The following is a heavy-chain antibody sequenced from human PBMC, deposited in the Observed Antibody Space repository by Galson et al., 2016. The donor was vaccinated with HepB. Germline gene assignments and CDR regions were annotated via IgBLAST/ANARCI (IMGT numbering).Heavy chain of an antibody. D-gene: IGHD3-10*02. Sequence: SLRLSCAASGFTFINAWMTWVRQAPGKGLEWVAHIKSKTDGGTTDYAAPVKGRFTVTRDDSKTTVYLQMKSLNTEDTAVYYCTMLTHYLCGATPADWYFDLWGRGTLVTVSS. CDR1: GFTFINAW. CDR2: IKSKTDGGTT. CDR3: TMLTHYLCGATPADWYFDL. V-gene: IGHV3-15*01. J-gene: IGHJ2*01.